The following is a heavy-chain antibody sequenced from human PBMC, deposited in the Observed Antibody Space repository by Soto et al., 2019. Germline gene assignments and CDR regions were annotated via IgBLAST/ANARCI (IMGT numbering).Heavy chain of an antibody. V-gene: IGHV3-30*18. Sequence: QVQLVESGGGVVQHGKSRRLSCAGSGFIFSNYGMHWVRQAPGKGLERVALISFDGKNRNYADSVMGRFTIYRDNPKNTLYLEMNSLSPEDTAFYYCAKRGGVVGGSEHPFFEYWGQGTLVTVSS. CDR2: ISFDGKNR. D-gene: IGHD2-15*01. J-gene: IGHJ4*02. CDR3: AKRGGVVGGSEHPFFEY. CDR1: GFIFSNYG.